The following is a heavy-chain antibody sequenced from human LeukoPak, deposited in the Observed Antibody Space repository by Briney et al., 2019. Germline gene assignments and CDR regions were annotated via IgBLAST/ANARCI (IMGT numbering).Heavy chain of an antibody. J-gene: IGHJ4*02. CDR2: IYASGGT. Sequence: SETLSLTCTVSGGSISSYYWSWIRQPPGKGLEWIGFIYASGGTNHNPSLKSRVTISADTSKSQFSLKLSSVTAADTAVYYCARHDLQQLRLREWGQGTLVSVSS. V-gene: IGHV4-4*09. D-gene: IGHD4-17*01. CDR1: GGSISSYY. CDR3: ARHDLQQLRLRE.